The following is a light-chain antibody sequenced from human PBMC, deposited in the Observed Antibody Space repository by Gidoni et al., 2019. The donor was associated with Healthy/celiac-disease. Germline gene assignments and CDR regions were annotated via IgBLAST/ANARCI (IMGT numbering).Light chain of an antibody. Sequence: SYELTQPPSLSVSPGQTASITCSGDKLGDKYACWYQQKPGQSPVLVIYQDSKRPSGIPERFSGSNSGNTATLTISGTQAMDEADYYCQAWDSSTRVFGGGTKLTV. V-gene: IGLV3-1*01. CDR1: KLGDKY. CDR3: QAWDSSTRV. J-gene: IGLJ2*01. CDR2: QDS.